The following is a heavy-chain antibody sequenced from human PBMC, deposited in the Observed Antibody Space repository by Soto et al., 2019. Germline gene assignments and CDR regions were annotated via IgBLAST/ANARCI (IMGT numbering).Heavy chain of an antibody. CDR2: ISATGGTS. V-gene: IGHV3-23*01. D-gene: IGHD4-17*01. Sequence: GSLRLSCAASGFTFSTYAMTWVRQAPGKGLEWVSAISATGGTSFYADSVKGRFTVSRDNSRNTLYLQMSSLRAEDTALYYCAKDRYGDYGGIDYWGQGTMVTVSS. CDR3: AKDRYGDYGGIDY. J-gene: IGHJ4*02. CDR1: GFTFSTYA.